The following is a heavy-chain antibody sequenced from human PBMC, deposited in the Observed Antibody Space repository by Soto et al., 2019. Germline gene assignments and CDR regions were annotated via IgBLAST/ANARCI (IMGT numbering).Heavy chain of an antibody. CDR2: ISYDGSNK. Sequence: GGSLRLSCAASGFTFSSYGMHWVRQAPGKGLEWVAVISYDGSNKYYADSVKGRFTISRDNSKNTLYLQMNSLRAEDTAVYYCAKDRDSSGYYYFDYWGQGTLVTVSS. J-gene: IGHJ4*02. D-gene: IGHD3-22*01. CDR3: AKDRDSSGYYYFDY. V-gene: IGHV3-30*18. CDR1: GFTFSSYG.